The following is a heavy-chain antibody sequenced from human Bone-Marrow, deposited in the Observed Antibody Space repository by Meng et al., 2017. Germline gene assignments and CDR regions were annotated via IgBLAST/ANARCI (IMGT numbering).Heavy chain of an antibody. CDR3: ARGPSFAFVAVAGTKNFDY. CDR1: GYAFTSYD. D-gene: IGHD6-19*01. Sequence: ASVKVSCKASGYAFTSYDINWVRQATGQGLEWMGWMNPNSGNTGYAQNFQGRVTMTRNTPISTAYMELNSLRSEDTAVYYCARGPSFAFVAVAGTKNFDYWGQGTLVTVSS. V-gene: IGHV1-8*01. CDR2: MNPNSGNT. J-gene: IGHJ4*02.